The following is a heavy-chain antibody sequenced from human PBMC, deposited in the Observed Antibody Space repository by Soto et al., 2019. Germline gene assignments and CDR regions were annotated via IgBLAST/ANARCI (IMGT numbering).Heavy chain of an antibody. J-gene: IGHJ4*02. D-gene: IGHD2-15*01. CDR1: GYSFTSYW. CDR3: ARLKDCSGGSYYFDY. Sequence: GESLKISCKGSGYSFTSYWIGWVRQMPGKGLEWMGIIYPGDSDTRYSPSFQGQVTISADKSISTAYLQWSSLKASDTAMYYCARLKDCSGGSYYFDYWGQGTLVTVSS. CDR2: IYPGDSDT. V-gene: IGHV5-51*01.